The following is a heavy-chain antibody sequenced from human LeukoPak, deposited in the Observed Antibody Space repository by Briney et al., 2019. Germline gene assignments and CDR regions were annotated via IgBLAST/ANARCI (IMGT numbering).Heavy chain of an antibody. CDR2: ISWNSGSI. CDR3: AMESGDYVTAAFDY. CDR1: GFTFDDYA. V-gene: IGHV3-9*01. Sequence: GGSLRLSCAASGFTFDDYAMHWVRQAPGKGLEWVSGISWNSGSIGYADSVKGRFTISRDNSKNTLYLQMNSLRAEDTAVYYCAMESGDYVTAAFDYWGQGTLVTVSS. J-gene: IGHJ4*02. D-gene: IGHD4-17*01.